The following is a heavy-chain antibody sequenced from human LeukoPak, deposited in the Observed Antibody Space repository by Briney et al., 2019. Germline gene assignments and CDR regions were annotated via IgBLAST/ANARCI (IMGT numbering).Heavy chain of an antibody. Sequence: GGSLRLSCAASGFTFSSYGMHWVRQAPGKGLEWVAFIRYDGSSKYYADSVKGRFTISRDNSKNTLYLQMNSLRAEDTAVYYCAKEGTYGATVTTGVGYYFDYWGQGTLVTVSS. V-gene: IGHV3-30*02. CDR3: AKEGTYGATVTTGVGYYFDY. CDR2: IRYDGSSK. D-gene: IGHD4-17*01. J-gene: IGHJ4*02. CDR1: GFTFSSYG.